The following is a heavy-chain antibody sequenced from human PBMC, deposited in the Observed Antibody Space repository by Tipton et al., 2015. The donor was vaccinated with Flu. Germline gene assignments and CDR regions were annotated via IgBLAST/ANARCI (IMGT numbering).Heavy chain of an antibody. V-gene: IGHV3-43D*04. CDR1: GFSFDDFG. J-gene: IGHJ6*02. CDR2: ISWDGGST. CDR3: AKDRNNYYGMDV. Sequence: SLGLSCAASGFSFDDFGLHWVRQGPGKGLEWVSYISWDGGSTYYADSVKGRFTVSRDNSKNSLYLQMNSLRSEDSALYFCAKDRNNYYGMDVWGQGTTVTVSS.